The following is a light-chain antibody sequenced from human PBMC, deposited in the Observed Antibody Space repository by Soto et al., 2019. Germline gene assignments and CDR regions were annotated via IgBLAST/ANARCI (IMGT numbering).Light chain of an antibody. V-gene: IGKV1-5*01. J-gene: IGKJ4*01. CDR1: QGLXRW. CDR2: DAS. CDR3: QQDYNYTLT. Sequence: MRLTQSPFTLPAAIGDRVTITCRASQGLXRWLGWYQRKPGKAPKLLXYDASRLESGVPSRFSGSGSGTEFTLTISSLQPEDFATYYCQQDYNYTLTFGGGTKVDIK.